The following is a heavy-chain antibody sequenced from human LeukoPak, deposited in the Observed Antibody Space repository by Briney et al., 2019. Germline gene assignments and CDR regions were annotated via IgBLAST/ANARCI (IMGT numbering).Heavy chain of an antibody. Sequence: GGSLRLSCAASGFTFRTQWMTWVRQALGEGLEWVANIKQDGSDKYYVDSVKGRFTISKDNAKNSLYLQMNSLRVEDTAVYYCARGGSSSSWFWVDWGQGTLVTVSS. V-gene: IGHV3-7*01. J-gene: IGHJ4*02. D-gene: IGHD6-13*01. CDR3: ARGGSSSSWFWVD. CDR2: IKQDGSDK. CDR1: GFTFRTQW.